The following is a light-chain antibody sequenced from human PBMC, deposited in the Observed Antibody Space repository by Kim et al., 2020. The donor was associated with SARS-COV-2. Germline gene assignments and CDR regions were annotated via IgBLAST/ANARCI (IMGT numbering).Light chain of an antibody. CDR2: DVT. J-gene: IGLJ1*01. V-gene: IGLV2-14*03. Sequence: QAVTITCIEHSGDVGGNDYDSCYQQQHANAPNLLLYDVTNRPSGVSARFSAATSGNTASLLISGLQAGDEADYYCSSYTYGTALGLFGTGTKVTVL. CDR1: SGDVGGNDY. CDR3: SSYTYGTALGL.